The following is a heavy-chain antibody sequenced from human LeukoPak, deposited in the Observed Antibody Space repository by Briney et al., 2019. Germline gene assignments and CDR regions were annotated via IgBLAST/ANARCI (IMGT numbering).Heavy chain of an antibody. CDR2: IYYSGST. D-gene: IGHD5-12*01. J-gene: IGHJ4*02. CDR1: GGSISRYY. V-gene: IGHV4-59*01. Sequence: SETLSLTCTVSGGSISRYYWSWIRQPPGKGLEWIGYIYYSGSTNYNPSLKSRVTMSVDTSKNQFSLKLSSVTAADTAVCYRATYSGGHIDYWGQGSLVTVSS. CDR3: ATYSGGHIDY.